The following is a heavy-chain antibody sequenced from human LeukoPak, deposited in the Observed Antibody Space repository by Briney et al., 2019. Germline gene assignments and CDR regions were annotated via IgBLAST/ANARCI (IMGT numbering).Heavy chain of an antibody. CDR1: GGSFSGYY. Sequence: SETLSLTCAVYGGSFSGYYWSWIRQPPGKGLEWIGEINHSGSTNYNPSLKSRVTISVDTSKNQFSLKLSSVTAADTAVYYCARGRDGYNYHYWGQGTLVTVSS. CDR2: INHSGST. D-gene: IGHD5-24*01. V-gene: IGHV4-34*01. CDR3: ARGRDGYNYHY. J-gene: IGHJ4*02.